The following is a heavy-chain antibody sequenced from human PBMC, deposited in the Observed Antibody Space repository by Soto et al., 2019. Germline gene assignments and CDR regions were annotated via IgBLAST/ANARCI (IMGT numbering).Heavy chain of an antibody. CDR3: ARAHLGYCSSTSCSVYYYYYGMDV. CDR1: GGTFSSYA. CDR2: IIPIFGTA. V-gene: IGHV1-69*13. Sequence: ASVKVSCKASGGTFSSYAISWVRQAPGQGLEWMGGIIPIFGTANYAQKFQGRVTITADESTSTAYMELSSLRSEDTAVYYCARAHLGYCSSTSCSVYYYYYGMDVWGQGTTVTVSS. D-gene: IGHD2-2*01. J-gene: IGHJ6*02.